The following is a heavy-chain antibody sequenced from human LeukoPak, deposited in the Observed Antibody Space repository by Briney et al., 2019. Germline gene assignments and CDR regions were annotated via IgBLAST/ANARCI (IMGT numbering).Heavy chain of an antibody. V-gene: IGHV5-51*01. Sequence: GESLKISCKGSGYSFTSYWIGWVRQMPGKGLEWMGIIYPGDSDTRYSPSFQGQVTISADKSISTAYLQWSSLKASDTAMYYCARLSGMVVPAATNFDYWGQGTLVTASS. J-gene: IGHJ4*02. D-gene: IGHD2-2*01. CDR3: ARLSGMVVPAATNFDY. CDR1: GYSFTSYW. CDR2: IYPGDSDT.